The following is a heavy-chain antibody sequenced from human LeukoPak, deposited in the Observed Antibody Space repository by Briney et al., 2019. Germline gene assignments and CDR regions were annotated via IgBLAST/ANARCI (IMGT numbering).Heavy chain of an antibody. CDR2: LYTSGST. Sequence: KASETLSLTCTVSGGSISSGSYYWSWIRQPAGKGLEWIGRLYTSGSTNYNPSLKRRVTISLDTSRNQFSLKLSSLTAADTAVYYCARDNSPLGYSYGFNYYYYMDVWGKGTTVTVSS. V-gene: IGHV4-61*02. J-gene: IGHJ6*03. CDR1: GGSISSGSYY. D-gene: IGHD5-18*01. CDR3: ARDNSPLGYSYGFNYYYYMDV.